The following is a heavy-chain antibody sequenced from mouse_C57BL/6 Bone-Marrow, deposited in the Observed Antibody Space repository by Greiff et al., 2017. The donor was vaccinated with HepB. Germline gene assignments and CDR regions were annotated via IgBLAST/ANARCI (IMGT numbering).Heavy chain of an antibody. J-gene: IGHJ3*01. CDR2: INPSSGYT. CDR1: GYTFTSYT. D-gene: IGHD2-4*01. Sequence: LVESGAELARPGASVKMSCKASGYTFTSYTMHWVKQRPGQGLEWIGYINPSSGYTKYNQKFKDKATLTADKSSSTAYMQLSSLTSEDSAVYYCARLGDYVAWFAYWGQGTLVTVSA. V-gene: IGHV1-4*01. CDR3: ARLGDYVAWFAY.